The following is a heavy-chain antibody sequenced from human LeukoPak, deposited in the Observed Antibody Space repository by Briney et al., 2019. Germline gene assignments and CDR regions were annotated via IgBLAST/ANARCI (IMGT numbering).Heavy chain of an antibody. CDR1: GGSMSSYY. CDR3: ARYWWSGAAPGSWFDP. V-gene: IGHV4-59*08. J-gene: IGHJ5*02. CDR2: INYSGNT. Sequence: PSETLSLTCTVSGGSMSSYYWNWIRQPPGKGLEWIGYINYSGNTNYNPSLKSRVTISIDTSKNQFPLKLSSVTAVDTAVYYCARYWWSGAAPGSWFDPWGQGTLVTVSS. D-gene: IGHD2-15*01.